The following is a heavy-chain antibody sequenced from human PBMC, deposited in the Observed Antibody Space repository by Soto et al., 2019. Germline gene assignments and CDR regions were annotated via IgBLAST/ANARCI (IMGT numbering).Heavy chain of an antibody. D-gene: IGHD2-15*01. CDR2: INPNSGGT. J-gene: IGHJ6*02. CDR3: ATPRCSGGRCCLSHNYYYYYGMDV. V-gene: IGHV1-2*02. Sequence: QVQLVQSGAEVKKPGASVKVSCKASGYTFTGYYMHWVRQAPGQGLEWMGWINPNSGGTNYAQKFQGRVTMTRDTSIRKAYMELSRMRSDDTAVYYCATPRCSGGRCCLSHNYYYYYGMDVWGQGTTVTVSS. CDR1: GYTFTGYY.